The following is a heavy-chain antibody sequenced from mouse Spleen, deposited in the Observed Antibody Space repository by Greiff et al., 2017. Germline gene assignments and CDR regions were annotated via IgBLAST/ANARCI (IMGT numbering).Heavy chain of an antibody. CDR1: GFTFSSYA. Sequence: EVMLVESGGGLVKLGGSLKLSCAASGFTFSSYAMSWVRQTPEKRLEWVATISSGGGNTYYPDSVKGRFTISRDNAKNTLYLQMSSLKSEDTAMYYCARQTSFITTVAGFAYWGQGTLVTVSA. CDR3: ARQTSFITTVAGFAY. J-gene: IGHJ3*01. D-gene: IGHD1-1*01. V-gene: IGHV5-9*01. CDR2: ISSGGGNT.